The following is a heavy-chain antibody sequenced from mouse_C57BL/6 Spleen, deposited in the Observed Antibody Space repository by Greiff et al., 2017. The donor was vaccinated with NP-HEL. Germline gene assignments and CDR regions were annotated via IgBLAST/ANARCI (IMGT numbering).Heavy chain of an antibody. CDR1: GYTFTSYW. Sequence: QVQLQQPGAELVKPGASVKLSCKASGYTFTSYWMHWVKQRPGQGLEWIGMIHPNSGSTNYNEKFKSKATLTVDKSSSTAYMQLSSLTSEDSAVYYCASFGFLITTVVATDYWGQGTTLTVSS. D-gene: IGHD1-1*01. J-gene: IGHJ2*01. CDR3: ASFGFLITTVVATDY. V-gene: IGHV1-64*01. CDR2: IHPNSGST.